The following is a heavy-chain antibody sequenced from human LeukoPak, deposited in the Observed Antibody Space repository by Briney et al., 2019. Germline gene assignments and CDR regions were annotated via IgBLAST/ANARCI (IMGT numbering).Heavy chain of an antibody. CDR3: ARDSLTYYYDSSGRPEYYFDY. Sequence: ASVTVSCKASGYTFTDFYMNWVRQAPGQGLEWMGWINTNTGNPTYAQGFTGRSVFSLDTSVSTAYLQISSLKAEGTAVYYCARDSLTYYYDSSGRPEYYFDYWGQGTLVTVSS. CDR2: INTNTGNP. J-gene: IGHJ4*02. CDR1: GYTFTDFY. D-gene: IGHD3-22*01. V-gene: IGHV7-4-1*02.